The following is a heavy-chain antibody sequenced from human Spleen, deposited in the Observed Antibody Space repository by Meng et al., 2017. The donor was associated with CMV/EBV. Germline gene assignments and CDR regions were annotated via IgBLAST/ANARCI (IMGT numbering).Heavy chain of an antibody. D-gene: IGHD6-13*01. CDR1: VGSVSGYP. Sequence: QVPPTQLCDGVFKPSGTPAHPPVFLVGSVSGYPLVEIRQPPGKGLEWIGEINHSGSTNYNPSLNSRVTISVDTSKNQFSLKLSSVTAADTAVYYCARIGPTWYSSSWYVDYWGQGTLVTVSS. CDR2: INHSGST. V-gene: IGHV4-34*01. J-gene: IGHJ4*02. CDR3: ARIGPTWYSSSWYVDY.